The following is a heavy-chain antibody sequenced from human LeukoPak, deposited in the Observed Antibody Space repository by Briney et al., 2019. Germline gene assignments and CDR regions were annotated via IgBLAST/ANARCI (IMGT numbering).Heavy chain of an antibody. Sequence: PSETLPLTCTVSGGSISSSSYYWGWIRQPPGKGLEWIGSIYYSGSTYYNPSLKSRVTISVDTSKNQFSLKLSSVTAADTAVYYCARRIPGQRAAFDPWGQGTLVTVSS. J-gene: IGHJ5*02. D-gene: IGHD1-14*01. CDR1: GGSISSSSYY. V-gene: IGHV4-39*01. CDR2: IYYSGST. CDR3: ARRIPGQRAAFDP.